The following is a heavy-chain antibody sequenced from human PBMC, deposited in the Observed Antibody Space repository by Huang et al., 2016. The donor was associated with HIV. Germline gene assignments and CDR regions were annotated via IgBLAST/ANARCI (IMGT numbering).Heavy chain of an antibody. CDR2: ISGGGGSI. Sequence: EFQLLESGGNLAHPGGSLRLSCVASGFAFNTFGMDWVRQAPGKGLEWVATISGGGGSIYYSDSVKGRFTISRDNTKNTLDLKLNNLTVDDTAVYYCAKDKWGWLTHAFHVWGQGTLVAVSS. CDR1: GFAFNTFG. D-gene: IGHD7-27*01. CDR3: AKDKWGWLTHAFHV. V-gene: IGHV3-23*01. J-gene: IGHJ3*01.